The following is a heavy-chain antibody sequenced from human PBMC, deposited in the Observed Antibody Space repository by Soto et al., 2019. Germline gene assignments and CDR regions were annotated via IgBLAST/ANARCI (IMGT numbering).Heavy chain of an antibody. CDR3: ARDSSGWYGSYWYFDL. CDR1: GGTFSSYA. CDR2: IIPIFGTA. V-gene: IGHV1-69*12. J-gene: IGHJ2*01. Sequence: QVQLVQSGAEVKKPGSSVKVSCKASGGTFSSYAISWVRQAPGQGLEWMGGIIPIFGTANYAQKFQGRVTITADESMSTAYMELSSLRSEDTAVYYCARDSSGWYGSYWYFDLWGRGTLVTVSS. D-gene: IGHD6-19*01.